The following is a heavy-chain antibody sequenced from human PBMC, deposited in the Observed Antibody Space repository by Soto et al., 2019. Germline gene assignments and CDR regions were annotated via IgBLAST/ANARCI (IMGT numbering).Heavy chain of an antibody. CDR3: ANPPRY. CDR2: IIPILGIA. Sequence: QVQLVQSGAEVKKPGSSVKVSCKASGGTFSSYTVSWVRQAPGQGLEWMGRIIPILGIANYAQKFQDRVTITADKATGTAYMELCSLRLEDTAVYYCANPPRYWGQGTLVTVSS. CDR1: GGTFSSYT. J-gene: IGHJ1*01. V-gene: IGHV1-69*02.